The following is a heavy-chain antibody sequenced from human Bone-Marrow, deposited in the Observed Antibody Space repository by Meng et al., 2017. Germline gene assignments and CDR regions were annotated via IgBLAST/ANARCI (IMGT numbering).Heavy chain of an antibody. CDR2: IYHSGST. CDR3: ARDSRTYYYDSSGYTFDY. Sequence: QGQLQEAGPGLVKPSGTLSLPCAVSGGSISSSNWWSWVRQPPGKGLEWIGEIYHSGSTNYNPSLKSRVTISVDKSKNQFSLKLSSVTAADTAVYYCARDSRTYYYDSSGYTFDYWGQGTLVTVSS. J-gene: IGHJ4*02. D-gene: IGHD3-22*01. CDR1: GGSISSSNW. V-gene: IGHV4-4*02.